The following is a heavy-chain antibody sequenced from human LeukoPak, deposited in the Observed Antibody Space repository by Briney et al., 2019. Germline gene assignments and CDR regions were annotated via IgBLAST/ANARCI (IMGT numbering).Heavy chain of an antibody. V-gene: IGHV3-15*07. CDR1: GFTFSNAW. CDR2: IKSKTDGGTT. CDR3: AKAPPYKKYFDY. Sequence: SGGSLRLSCAASGFTFSNAWMNWVRQAPGKGLEWVGRIKSKTDGGTTDYAAPVKGRFTISRDDSKNTLYLQMNSLKTEDTAVYYCAKAPPYKKYFDYWGQGTLVTVSS. D-gene: IGHD1-1*01. J-gene: IGHJ4*02.